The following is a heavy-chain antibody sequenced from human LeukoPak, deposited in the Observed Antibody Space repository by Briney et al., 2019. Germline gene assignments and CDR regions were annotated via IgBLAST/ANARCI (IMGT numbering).Heavy chain of an antibody. CDR2: ISSSSSTI. V-gene: IGHV3-48*01. Sequence: PGGSLRLSCAASGFTFSSYSMNWVRQAPGKGLEWVSYISSSSSTIYYADSVNGRFTISRDNAKNSLYLQMNSLRAEDTAVYYCARRSITMVRGPIGSFDYWGQGTLVTVSS. D-gene: IGHD3-10*01. J-gene: IGHJ4*02. CDR3: ARRSITMVRGPIGSFDY. CDR1: GFTFSSYS.